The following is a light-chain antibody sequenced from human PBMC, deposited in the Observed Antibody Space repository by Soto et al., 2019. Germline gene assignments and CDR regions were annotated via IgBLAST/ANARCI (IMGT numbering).Light chain of an antibody. CDR3: QQYYSYPRT. CDR1: QGISSY. V-gene: IGKV1-8*01. J-gene: IGKJ1*01. Sequence: AIRVTQSPSSLSASTGDRVTITCRVCQGISSYLAWYQQKPGKAPKLLIYAASTLQSGVPSRFSGSGSGTDFTLTISCLQSEAFATYYCQQYYSYPRTFGQGTKVEIK. CDR2: AAS.